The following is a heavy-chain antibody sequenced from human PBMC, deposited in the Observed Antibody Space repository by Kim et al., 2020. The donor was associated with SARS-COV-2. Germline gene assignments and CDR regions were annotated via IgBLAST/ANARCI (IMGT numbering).Heavy chain of an antibody. D-gene: IGHD6-13*01. J-gene: IGHJ4*02. V-gene: IGHV3-7*03. CDR3: VRVAVGASSWYYFDS. Sequence: VESLKGRCTSTRENAENSLYLEMNSLRAEDTAVYYCVRVAVGASSWYYFDSWGQGTLVTVSS.